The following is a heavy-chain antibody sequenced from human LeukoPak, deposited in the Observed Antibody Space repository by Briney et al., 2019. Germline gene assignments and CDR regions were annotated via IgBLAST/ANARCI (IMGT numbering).Heavy chain of an antibody. CDR3: ASSYYDILPGIGPYWYFDL. V-gene: IGHV4-30-4*01. D-gene: IGHD3-9*01. Sequence: SQTLSLTCTVSGGSISSGDYYWSWIRQPPGKGLEWIGYIYYSGSTYYHPSLKSRVPISVATSKNQSSLKLSSVTAADPAVYYSASSYYDILPGIGPYWYFDLWGRGTLVTVSS. CDR2: IYYSGST. J-gene: IGHJ2*01. CDR1: GGSISSGDYY.